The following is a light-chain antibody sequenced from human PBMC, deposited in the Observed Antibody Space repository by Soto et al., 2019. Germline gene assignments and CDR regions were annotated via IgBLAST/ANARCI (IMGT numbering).Light chain of an antibody. J-gene: IGKJ2*01. V-gene: IGKV3-20*01. CDR3: QQYGSSVYT. CDR2: GAS. CDR1: QSVSSSY. Sequence: EIVLTQSPGTLSLSPGERATLSCRASQSVSSSYLAWYQQKPGQAPRLLIYGASSTATGIPDRFSGSGSGTDFTLTISRLEPEDFAVYYCQQYGSSVYTFGRGTKLEIK.